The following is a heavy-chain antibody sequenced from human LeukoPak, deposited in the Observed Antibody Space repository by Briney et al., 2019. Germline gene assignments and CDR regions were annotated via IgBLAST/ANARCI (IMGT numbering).Heavy chain of an antibody. J-gene: IGHJ3*02. CDR2: IIPIFGTA. V-gene: IGHV1-69*01. D-gene: IGHD4-17*01. CDR3: ATDPDYGDYGAFDI. CDR1: GGTFSSYA. Sequence: ASVKVSCKAAGGTFSSYAISWVRQAPGQGLEWMGGIIPIFGTANYAQKFQGRVTITADESTSTAYMELSSLRSEDTAVYYCATDPDYGDYGAFDIWGQGTMVTVSS.